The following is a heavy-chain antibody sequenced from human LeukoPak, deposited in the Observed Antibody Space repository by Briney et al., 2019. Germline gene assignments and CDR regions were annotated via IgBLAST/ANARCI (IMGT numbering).Heavy chain of an antibody. J-gene: IGHJ4*02. CDR2: ISGSGGST. CDR1: GFTFSSYA. Sequence: GGSLRLSCAASGFTFSSYAMSWVRQAPGKGLEWVSAISGSGGSTYYADSVKGRFTISRDNAKNSLYLQMNSLRAEDTAVYYCARDLGGSYGGDYWGQGTLVTVSS. D-gene: IGHD1-26*01. CDR3: ARDLGGSYGGDY. V-gene: IGHV3-23*01.